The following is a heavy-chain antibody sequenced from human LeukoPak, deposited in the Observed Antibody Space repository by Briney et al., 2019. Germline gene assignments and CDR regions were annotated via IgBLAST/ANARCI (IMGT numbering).Heavy chain of an antibody. CDR2: ISAYNGNT. D-gene: IGHD2-2*01. CDR1: GYTFTSYG. CDR3: ARAGYCSSTSCYSARSNYYYGMDV. Sequence: ASVKVSCKASGYTFTSYGISWVRQAPGQGLEWMGWISAYNGNTNYAQKLQGRVTMTTDTSTSTAYMELRSLRSDDTAVYYCARAGYCSSTSCYSARSNYYYGMDVWGQGTTVTVSS. J-gene: IGHJ6*02. V-gene: IGHV1-18*01.